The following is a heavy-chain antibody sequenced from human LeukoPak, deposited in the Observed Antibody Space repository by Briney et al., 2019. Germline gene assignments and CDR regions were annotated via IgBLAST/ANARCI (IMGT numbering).Heavy chain of an antibody. CDR1: GFTFSSYA. V-gene: IGHV3-30-3*01. Sequence: GGSLRLSCAASGFTFSSYAIDWVREAPGKGLEWVALISYEGSKKYYADSVKGRFTISRDNSKNTLYLQMDGLRAEDTAIYYCAPDLRGSAWSLDDWGQGTLVTVSS. CDR3: APDLRGSAWSLDD. J-gene: IGHJ4*02. D-gene: IGHD6-13*01. CDR2: ISYEGSKK.